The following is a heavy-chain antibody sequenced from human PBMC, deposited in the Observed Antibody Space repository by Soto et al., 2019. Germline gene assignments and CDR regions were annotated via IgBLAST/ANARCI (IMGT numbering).Heavy chain of an antibody. D-gene: IGHD3-3*01. CDR2: ISAYDGKT. CDR1: GYTFNTYG. CDR3: ARDPHEFWTSYWFDP. J-gene: IGHJ5*02. Sequence: GASVKVSCKTSGYTFNTYGINWVRQAPGQGLELMGWISAYDGKTTYAEKFQGRVTLTTDTSTSTAYMGLRSLRSDDTAIYYCARDPHEFWTSYWFDPWGQGTPVTVSP. V-gene: IGHV1-18*01.